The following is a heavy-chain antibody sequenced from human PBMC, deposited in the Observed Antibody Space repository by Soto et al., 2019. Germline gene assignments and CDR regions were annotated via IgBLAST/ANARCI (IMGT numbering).Heavy chain of an antibody. D-gene: IGHD6-19*01. CDR1: GFTFTSSA. CDR2: IVVGSGNT. V-gene: IGHV1-58*01. CDR3: AADYSSGWYHPYYYYYGMDV. J-gene: IGHJ6*02. Sequence: ASVKVSCKASGFTFTSSAVQWVRQARGQRLEWIGWIVVGSGNTNYAQKFQERVTITRDMSTSTAYMELSSLRSEDTAVYYCAADYSSGWYHPYYYYYGMDVWGQGTTVTVSS.